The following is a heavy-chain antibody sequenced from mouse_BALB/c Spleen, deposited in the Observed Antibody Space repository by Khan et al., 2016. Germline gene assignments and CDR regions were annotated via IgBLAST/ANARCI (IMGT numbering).Heavy chain of an antibody. D-gene: IGHD2-3*01. CDR3: AREDGYPLAY. CDR1: GFSLTSYG. Sequence: QVQLKESGPGLVAPSQSLSIICAVSGFSLTSYGVYWVRQPPGKGLEWLGVIWAGGNTNYNSALMSRLSISKDNSKRQVFLKMNSLQTDDTAMYYCAREDGYPLAYWGQGALVTVSA. J-gene: IGHJ3*01. CDR2: IWAGGNT. V-gene: IGHV2-9*02.